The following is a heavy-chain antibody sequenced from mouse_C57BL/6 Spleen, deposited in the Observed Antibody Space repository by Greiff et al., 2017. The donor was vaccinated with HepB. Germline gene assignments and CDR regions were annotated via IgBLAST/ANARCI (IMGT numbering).Heavy chain of an antibody. CDR1: GFTFSSYA. CDR2: ISDGGSYT. V-gene: IGHV5-4*01. CDR3: ARDHYYGSSLFAY. Sequence: DVQLVESGGGLVKPGGSLKLSCAASGFTFSSYAMSWVRQTPEKRLEWVATISDGGSYTYYPDNVKGRFTISRDNAKNNLYLQMSHLKSEDTAMYYCARDHYYGSSLFAYWGQGTLVTVSA. J-gene: IGHJ3*01. D-gene: IGHD1-1*01.